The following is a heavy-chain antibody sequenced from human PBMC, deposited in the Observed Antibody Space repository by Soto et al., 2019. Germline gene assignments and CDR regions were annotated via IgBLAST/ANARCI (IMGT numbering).Heavy chain of an antibody. D-gene: IGHD3-10*01. J-gene: IGHJ3*02. V-gene: IGHV4-39*01. CDR1: GGSISSSSYY. Sequence: SETLSLTCTVSGGSISSSSYYWGWIRQPPGKGLEWIGSIYYSGSTYYNPSLKSRVTISVDTSKNQFSLKLSSVTAADTAVYYCARREPQIGELLGAFDIWGQGTMVTVSS. CDR3: ARREPQIGELLGAFDI. CDR2: IYYSGST.